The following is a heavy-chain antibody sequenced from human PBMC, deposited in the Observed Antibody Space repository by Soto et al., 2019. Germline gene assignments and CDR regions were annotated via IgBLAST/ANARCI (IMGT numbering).Heavy chain of an antibody. Sequence: SETLSLTCTVSGGSISSGGYYWSWIRQHPGKGLEWIGYIYYSGSTYYNPSLKSRVTISVDTSKNQFSLKLSSVTAADTAVYYCARGLLWFGELRHNWFDPWGQGTLVTVSS. J-gene: IGHJ5*02. CDR2: IYYSGST. CDR1: GGSISSGGYY. V-gene: IGHV4-31*02. CDR3: ARGLLWFGELRHNWFDP. D-gene: IGHD3-10*01.